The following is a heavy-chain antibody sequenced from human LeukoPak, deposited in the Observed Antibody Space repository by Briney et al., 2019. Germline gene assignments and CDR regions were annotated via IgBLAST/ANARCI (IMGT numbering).Heavy chain of an antibody. Sequence: GGSLRLSCAASGFTFSSYAMSWVRQAPGKGLEWASAISGSGGSTYYADSVKGRFTISRDNSKDTLYLQMNSLRAEDTAVYYCAKVDSAWIQLWFSWGQGTLVTVSS. V-gene: IGHV3-23*01. CDR2: ISGSGGST. CDR3: AKVDSAWIQLWFS. CDR1: GFTFSSYA. D-gene: IGHD5-18*01. J-gene: IGHJ4*02.